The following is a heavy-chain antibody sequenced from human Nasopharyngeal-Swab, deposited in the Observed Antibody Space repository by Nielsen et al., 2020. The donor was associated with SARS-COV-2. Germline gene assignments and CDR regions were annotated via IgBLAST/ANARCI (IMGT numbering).Heavy chain of an antibody. CDR2: ISGSGGST. CDR3: AKVGVIDIVVVPAAISTYYFDY. V-gene: IGHV3-23*01. J-gene: IGHJ4*02. D-gene: IGHD2-2*01. CDR1: GFTFSSYA. Sequence: GGSLRLSCAASGFTFSSYAMSWVRQAPGKGLEWVSAISGSGGSTYYADSVKGRLTISRDNSKNTLYLQMNSLRAEDTAVYYCAKVGVIDIVVVPAAISTYYFDYWGQGTLVTVSS.